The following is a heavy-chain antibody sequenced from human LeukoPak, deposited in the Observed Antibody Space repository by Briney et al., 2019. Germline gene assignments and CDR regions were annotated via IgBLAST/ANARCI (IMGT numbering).Heavy chain of an antibody. CDR2: IIPIFGTA. CDR3: ARVRDGYNDAYDI. Sequence: SVKVSCKASGGTFSSYAISWVRQAPGQGLEWMGGIIPIFGTANYAQKFQGRVTLTGDTSTSTVYMELSSLRSEDTAVYYCARVRDGYNDAYDIWGQGTMVTVTS. D-gene: IGHD5-24*01. CDR1: GGTFSSYA. V-gene: IGHV1-69*06. J-gene: IGHJ3*02.